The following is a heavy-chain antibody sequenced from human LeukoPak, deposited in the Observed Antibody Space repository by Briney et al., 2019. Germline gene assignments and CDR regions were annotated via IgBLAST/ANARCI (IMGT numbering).Heavy chain of an antibody. CDR2: ISAYNANT. J-gene: IGHJ5*02. V-gene: IGHV1-18*01. Sequence: ASVKVSCKASGYSFTTYGISWVRQAPGQGLEWMGWISAYNANTNYALKLQGRVTMTTDTSTSTAYMELRSLRSDDTALYYCARGGYCGGDCRGVNWFDPWGQGTLVTVSS. CDR1: GYSFTTYG. D-gene: IGHD2-21*02. CDR3: ARGGYCGGDCRGVNWFDP.